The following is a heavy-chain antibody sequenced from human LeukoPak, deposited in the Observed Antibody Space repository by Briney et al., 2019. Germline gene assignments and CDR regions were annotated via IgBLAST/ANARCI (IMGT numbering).Heavy chain of an antibody. CDR3: ASIPAALYYYYGMDV. D-gene: IGHD2-2*01. V-gene: IGHV4-59*01. CDR1: GGSISSYY. CDR2: IYYSGST. J-gene: IGHJ6*02. Sequence: SETLPLTCTVSGGSISSYYWSWIRQPPGKGLEWIGYIYYSGSTNYNPSLKSRVTISVDTSKNQFSLKLSSVTAADTAVYYCASIPAALYYYYGMDVWGQGTTVTVSS.